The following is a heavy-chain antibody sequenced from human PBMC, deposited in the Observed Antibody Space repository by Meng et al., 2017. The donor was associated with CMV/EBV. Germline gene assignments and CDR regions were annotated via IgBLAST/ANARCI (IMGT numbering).Heavy chain of an antibody. D-gene: IGHD3-10*01. CDR2: IYTSGST. CDR1: GGSISSYY. V-gene: IGHV4-4*07. Sequence: CTGSGGSISSYYWSWIRQPAGKGLEWIGRIYTSGSTNYNPSLKSRVTMSVDTSKNQFSLKLSSVTAADTAVYYCARVGPGGRGALDYWGQGTLVTVSS. CDR3: ARVGPGGRGALDY. J-gene: IGHJ4*02.